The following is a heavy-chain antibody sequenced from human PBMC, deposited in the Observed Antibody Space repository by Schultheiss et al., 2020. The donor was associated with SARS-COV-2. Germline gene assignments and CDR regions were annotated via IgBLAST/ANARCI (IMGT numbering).Heavy chain of an antibody. CDR2: INPNSGGT. J-gene: IGHJ4*02. D-gene: IGHD3-10*01. V-gene: IGHV1-2*02. Sequence: ASVKVSCKASGYTFTGYYMHWVRQAPGQGLEWMGWINPNSGGTNYAQKFQGRVTMTRDTSISTAYMELSRLRSDDTAVYYCARGITMVRGVINIFDYWGQGTLVTVSS. CDR3: ARGITMVRGVINIFDY. CDR1: GYTFTGYY.